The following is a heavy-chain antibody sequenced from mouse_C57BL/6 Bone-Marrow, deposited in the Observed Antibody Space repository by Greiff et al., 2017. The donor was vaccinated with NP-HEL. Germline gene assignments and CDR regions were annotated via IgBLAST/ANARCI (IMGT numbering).Heavy chain of an antibody. D-gene: IGHD2-5*01. CDR1: GYTFTSYT. CDR3: ARFYSNLPWYFDV. V-gene: IGHV1-4*01. CDR2: INPSSGYT. Sequence: QVQLKESGAELARPGASVKMSCKASGYTFTSYTMHWEKQRPGQGLEWIGYINPSSGYTKYNQKFKDKATLTADKSSSTAYMQLSSLTSEDSAVYYCARFYSNLPWYFDVWGTGTTVTVSS. J-gene: IGHJ1*03.